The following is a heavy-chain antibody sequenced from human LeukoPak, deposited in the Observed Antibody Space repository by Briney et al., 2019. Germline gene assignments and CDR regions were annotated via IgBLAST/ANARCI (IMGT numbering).Heavy chain of an antibody. Sequence: PSETLSLTCTVSGGSISSYYWSWIRQPPGKGLEWIGYIYYSGSTNYNPSLKSRVTISVDTPKNQFSLKLSSVTAADTAVYYCARVRYYYDSSGYYVSQFDYWGQGTLVTVSS. CDR2: IYYSGST. V-gene: IGHV4-59*01. J-gene: IGHJ4*02. CDR3: ARVRYYYDSSGYYVSQFDY. D-gene: IGHD3-22*01. CDR1: GGSISSYY.